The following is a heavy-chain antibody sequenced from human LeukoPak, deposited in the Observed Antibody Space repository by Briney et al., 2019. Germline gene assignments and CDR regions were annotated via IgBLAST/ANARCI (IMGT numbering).Heavy chain of an antibody. Sequence: PGGSLRLSCAASGFTFSSYAMSWVRQAPGKGLEWVSAISGSGGSTYYADSVKGRFTISRDNSKNTLYLQMNSLRAEDTAVYCCARAWAATRTFDYWGQGTLVTVSS. V-gene: IGHV3-23*01. J-gene: IGHJ4*02. CDR3: ARAWAATRTFDY. CDR2: ISGSGGST. CDR1: GFTFSSYA. D-gene: IGHD5-12*01.